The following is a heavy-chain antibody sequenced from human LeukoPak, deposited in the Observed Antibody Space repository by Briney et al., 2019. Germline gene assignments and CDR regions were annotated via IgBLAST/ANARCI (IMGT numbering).Heavy chain of an antibody. V-gene: IGHV3-7*01. Sequence: GGSLRLSCAASRFTFSTYWMSWVRQAPGKGLEWVANIKQDGSEKYYVDSVKGRFTISRDNAKNPLYLQMNSLRAEDTAVYYCTRSATLTTGAPYYYYYYYTDVWGKGTTVTVSS. J-gene: IGHJ6*03. CDR3: TRSATLTTGAPYYYYYYYTDV. D-gene: IGHD4-11*01. CDR2: IKQDGSEK. CDR1: RFTFSTYW.